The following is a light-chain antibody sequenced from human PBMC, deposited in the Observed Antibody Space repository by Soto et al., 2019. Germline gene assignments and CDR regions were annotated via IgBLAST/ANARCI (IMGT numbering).Light chain of an antibody. V-gene: IGKV3-20*01. J-gene: IGKJ1*01. CDR1: QRISSSY. Sequence: EIVMTQSPATLSVSPGERVTLSCRASQRISSSYLAWYQQRPGQAPRLLIYGPSSRATGIPERFSGSGSGTDFTLTISRLEPEDFAVYFCHQFGSSPQTFGHGTKVDIK. CDR3: HQFGSSPQT. CDR2: GPS.